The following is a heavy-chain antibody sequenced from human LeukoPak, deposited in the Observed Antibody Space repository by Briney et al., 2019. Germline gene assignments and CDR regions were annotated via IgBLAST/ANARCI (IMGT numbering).Heavy chain of an antibody. Sequence: PGGSLRLSCAASGFTFSSYWTHWVRQAPGKGLVWVSRINSDGSSTSYADSVKGRFTISRDNAKNTLYLQMNSLRAEDTAVYYCARGRPRYDSSGHFGYWGQGTLVTVSS. CDR2: INSDGSST. D-gene: IGHD3-22*01. J-gene: IGHJ4*02. CDR3: ARGRPRYDSSGHFGY. V-gene: IGHV3-74*01. CDR1: GFTFSSYW.